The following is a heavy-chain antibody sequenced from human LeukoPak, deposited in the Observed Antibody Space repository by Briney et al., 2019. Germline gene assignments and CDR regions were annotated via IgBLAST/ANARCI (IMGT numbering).Heavy chain of an antibody. CDR1: GGSISSGGYY. CDR2: VYYSGST. Sequence: SETLSLTCTVSGGSISSGGYYWSWIRQHPGRGLEWIGHVYYSGSTYYNLSLKSRVATSVDTSKNQFSLKLNSVTAADTAVYYCARVGATTLFVDYWGQGTLVTVSS. V-gene: IGHV4-31*03. J-gene: IGHJ4*02. D-gene: IGHD1-26*01. CDR3: ARVGATTLFVDY.